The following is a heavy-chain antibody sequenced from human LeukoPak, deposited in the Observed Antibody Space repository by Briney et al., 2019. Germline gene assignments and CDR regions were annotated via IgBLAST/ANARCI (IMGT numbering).Heavy chain of an antibody. D-gene: IGHD6-19*01. Sequence: ASVKVSCKASGYTFTSYDINWVRQATGQGLEWMGWMNPNSGNTGYAQKFQGRVTMTRNTSISTAYMELSSLRSEDTAVYYCARASMAVEHDAFDIWGQGTMVTVSS. V-gene: IGHV1-8*01. CDR1: GYTFTSYD. CDR2: MNPNSGNT. J-gene: IGHJ3*02. CDR3: ARASMAVEHDAFDI.